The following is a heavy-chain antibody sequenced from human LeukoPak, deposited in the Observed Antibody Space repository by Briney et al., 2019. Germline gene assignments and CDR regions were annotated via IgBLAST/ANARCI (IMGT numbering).Heavy chain of an antibody. D-gene: IGHD3-22*01. CDR3: ARDFVIYYYDSSGYYND. J-gene: IGHJ4*02. Sequence: ASVKVSCKASGYTFTSYGISWVRQAPGQGLEWMGWISAYNGNTNYAQKLQGRVTMTTDTSTSTAYMELRSLRSDDTAVYYCARDFVIYYYDSSGYYNDWGQGTLVTVSS. CDR2: ISAYNGNT. V-gene: IGHV1-18*01. CDR1: GYTFTSYG.